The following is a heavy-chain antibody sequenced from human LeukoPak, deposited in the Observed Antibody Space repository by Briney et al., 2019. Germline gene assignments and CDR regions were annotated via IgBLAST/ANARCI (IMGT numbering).Heavy chain of an antibody. D-gene: IGHD1-1*01. V-gene: IGHV3-21*01. Sequence: GGSLRLSCAASGFTFSSYMMNWVRQAPGKGLEWVSSISTSSSYIYYADSVKGRFTISRDNAKNSLFLQMNSLRAEDTAVYYCARFGSSTWYKGAFDIWGQGTMVTVAS. J-gene: IGHJ3*02. CDR3: ARFGSSTWYKGAFDI. CDR1: GFTFSSYM. CDR2: ISTSSSYI.